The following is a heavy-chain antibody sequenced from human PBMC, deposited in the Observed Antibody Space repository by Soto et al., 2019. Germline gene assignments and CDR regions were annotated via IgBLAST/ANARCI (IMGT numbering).Heavy chain of an antibody. CDR2: ISYDGSNK. J-gene: IGHJ4*02. V-gene: IGHV3-30*03. CDR1: GFTFSSYG. CDR3: ATDWELHRGYFDY. D-gene: IGHD1-26*01. Sequence: QVQLVESGGGVVQPGRSLRLSCAASGFTFSSYGMHWVRQAPGKGLEWVAVISYDGSNKYYADSVKGRFTISRDNSKNTLYLPMNSLRAEDTAVYYCATDWELHRGYFDYWGQGPLVTVSS.